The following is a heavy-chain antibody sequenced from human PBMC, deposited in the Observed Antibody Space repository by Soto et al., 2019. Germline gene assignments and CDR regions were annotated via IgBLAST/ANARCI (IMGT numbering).Heavy chain of an antibody. Sequence: QVQLQESGPGLVKPSQTLSLTCTVSGGSISSGGYYWSWIRQHPGKGLEWIGYIYYIGSTYYNPSLKCRVSISLDTSKNQFSLKLSSVTAADTAVYYCARFYMVRGVMGAFDIWGQGTMVTVSS. CDR3: ARFYMVRGVMGAFDI. J-gene: IGHJ3*02. V-gene: IGHV4-31*03. D-gene: IGHD3-10*01. CDR2: IYYIGST. CDR1: GGSISSGGYY.